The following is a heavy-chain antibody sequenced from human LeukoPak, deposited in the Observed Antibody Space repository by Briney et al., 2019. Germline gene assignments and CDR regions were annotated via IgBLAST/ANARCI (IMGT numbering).Heavy chain of an antibody. CDR2: ISGSGGST. D-gene: IGHD5-18*01. J-gene: IGHJ3*02. CDR3: ARDRAMGFDAFDI. V-gene: IGHV3-23*01. Sequence: GGSLRLSCAASGFTFSSYAMSWVRQAPGKGLEWVSAISGSGGSTYYADSVKGRFTISRDNAKNSLYLQMNSLRAEDTAVYYCARDRAMGFDAFDIWGQGTMVTVSS. CDR1: GFTFSSYA.